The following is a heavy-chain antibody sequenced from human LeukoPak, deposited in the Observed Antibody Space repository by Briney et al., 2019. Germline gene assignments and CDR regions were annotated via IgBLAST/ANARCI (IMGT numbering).Heavy chain of an antibody. CDR2: IYYSGST. J-gene: IGHJ4*02. CDR3: AGMRITTPTVRTLDY. V-gene: IGHV4-39*01. Sequence: SETLSLTCTVSGGSISSSRYYWGWIRQPPGKGLEWIGNIYYSGSTYYNPSLKSRVTISVDTSKNQFSLKLTSVTAADTAVYYCAGMRITTPTVRTLDYWGQGTLVTVSS. CDR1: GGSISSSRYY. D-gene: IGHD1-14*01.